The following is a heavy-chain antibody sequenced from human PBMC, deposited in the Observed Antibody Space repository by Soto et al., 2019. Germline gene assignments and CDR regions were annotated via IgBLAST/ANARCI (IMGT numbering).Heavy chain of an antibody. CDR3: ARAGVQLWPDY. D-gene: IGHD5-18*01. CDR2: IYYSGST. V-gene: IGHV4-59*01. Sequence: QVQLQESGPGLVKPSETLSLTCTVSGGSISSYYWSWIRQPPGKGLEWIWYIYYSGSTNYNPSLKSRVTISVDTYKNQFSLKLSSVTAADTAVYYCARAGVQLWPDYWGQGTLVTVSS. CDR1: GGSISSYY. J-gene: IGHJ4*02.